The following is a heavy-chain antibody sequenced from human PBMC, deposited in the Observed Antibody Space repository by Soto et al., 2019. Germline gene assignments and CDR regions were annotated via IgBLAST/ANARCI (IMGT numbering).Heavy chain of an antibody. CDR1: GGSFSGYY. CDR2: IYYSGST. Sequence: PSETLSLTCAVYGGSFSGYYWSWIRQHPGKGLEWIGYIYYSGSTYYNPSLKSRVTISVDTSKNQFSLKLSSVTAADTAVYYCARGASGYCSGGSCYSAYDAFDIWGQGTMVTVS. J-gene: IGHJ3*02. V-gene: IGHV4-31*11. CDR3: ARGASGYCSGGSCYSAYDAFDI. D-gene: IGHD2-15*01.